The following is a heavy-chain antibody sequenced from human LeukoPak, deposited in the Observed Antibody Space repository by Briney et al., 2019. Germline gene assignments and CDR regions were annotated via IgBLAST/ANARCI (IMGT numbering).Heavy chain of an antibody. D-gene: IGHD2-15*01. CDR2: ISGSGGSA. CDR1: GFTFSSYA. Sequence: GGSLRLSCAASGFTFSSYAMSWVRQAPGKGMEWVSTISGSGGSAYYADSVKGRFTISRDNSKNTVYLQLNSLRAEDTALYYCAKRPYCSGTVCYHIDYWGQGALVTVSS. J-gene: IGHJ4*02. CDR3: AKRPYCSGTVCYHIDY. V-gene: IGHV3-23*01.